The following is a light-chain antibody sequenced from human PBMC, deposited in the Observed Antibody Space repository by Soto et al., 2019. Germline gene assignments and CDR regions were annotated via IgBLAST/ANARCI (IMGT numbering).Light chain of an antibody. CDR1: QSISKY. CDR3: QQLNTYPWT. J-gene: IGKJ1*01. CDR2: AAS. V-gene: IGKV1-17*01. Sequence: DFQMTQSPSSLSASIGDGVTITCRASQSISKYLNWYQQKLGKAPKLLIYAASHLQRGVPSRFRGSGSGTDFTLAISSLQPEDFATYYCQQLNTYPWTFGQGTKVDIK.